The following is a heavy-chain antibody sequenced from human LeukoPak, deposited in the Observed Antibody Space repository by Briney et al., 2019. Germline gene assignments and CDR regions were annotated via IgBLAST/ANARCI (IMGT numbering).Heavy chain of an antibody. Sequence: GESLQISCQGSGYSFTSYWIGWVRQMPGKGLEWMGIIYPGDSDTRYSPSFQGQVTISADKSISTAYLQWSSLKASDTAMYYCARHNSGYDRPIDYWGQGTLVTASS. V-gene: IGHV5-51*01. J-gene: IGHJ4*02. D-gene: IGHD5-12*01. CDR2: IYPGDSDT. CDR3: ARHNSGYDRPIDY. CDR1: GYSFTSYW.